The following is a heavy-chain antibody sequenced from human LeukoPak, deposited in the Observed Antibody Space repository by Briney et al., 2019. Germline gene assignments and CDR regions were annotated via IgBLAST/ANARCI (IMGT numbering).Heavy chain of an antibody. CDR2: INHSGST. Sequence: PSETLSLTCAVYGGSFSGYYWSWIRQPPGKGLEWIGEINHSGSTNYNPSLKSRVTISVDTSKNQFSLKLSSVTAADTAVYYCARGGWRYDFWSGSYYFDYWGQGTLVTVSS. CDR1: GGSFSGYY. CDR3: ARGGWRYDFWSGSYYFDY. J-gene: IGHJ4*02. D-gene: IGHD3-3*01. V-gene: IGHV4-34*01.